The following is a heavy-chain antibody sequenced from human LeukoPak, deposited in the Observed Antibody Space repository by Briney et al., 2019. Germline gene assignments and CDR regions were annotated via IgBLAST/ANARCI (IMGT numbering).Heavy chain of an antibody. CDR2: INHSGST. J-gene: IGHJ4*02. D-gene: IGHD3-22*01. CDR1: GGSFSGYY. Sequence: SETLSLTCAVYGGSFSGYYWSWIRQPPGKGLVWIGEINHSGSTNYNPSLKSRLNISPDTSKNQFSLTLSSVTAADTAVYYCAKDKYDSSGYPDYWGQGTLVTVSS. V-gene: IGHV4-34*01. CDR3: AKDKYDSSGYPDY.